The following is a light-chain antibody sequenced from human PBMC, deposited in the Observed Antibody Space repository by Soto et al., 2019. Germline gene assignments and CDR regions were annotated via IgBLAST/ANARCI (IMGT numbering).Light chain of an antibody. CDR1: QGISNY. CDR2: AAS. Sequence: DIQMTQSPSSLSASVGDRVTVTCRASQGISNYLAWYQQKPGKVPKLLIYAASTLQAGVPSRFSGSGSGTCLTVIISSLLPEDVASYYCQKYNSAPLTLGGGTEVE. J-gene: IGKJ4*01. CDR3: QKYNSAPLT. V-gene: IGKV1-27*01.